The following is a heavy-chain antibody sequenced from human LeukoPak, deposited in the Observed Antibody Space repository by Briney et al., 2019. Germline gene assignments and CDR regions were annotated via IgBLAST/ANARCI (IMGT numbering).Heavy chain of an antibody. D-gene: IGHD5-12*01. CDR2: TSYSGST. CDR3: ARNGYTGYDLEFRYYYYYMDV. J-gene: IGHJ6*03. Sequence: SETLSLTCTVSVASTSIDYWSWIRQAPGKGPEWIGYTSYSGSTNYNPYLKSRVTFSMDTSKNHFSLKLNSVTAADTAVYYCARNGYTGYDLEFRYYYYYMDVWGKGTTVTVSS. CDR1: VASTSIDY. V-gene: IGHV4-59*01.